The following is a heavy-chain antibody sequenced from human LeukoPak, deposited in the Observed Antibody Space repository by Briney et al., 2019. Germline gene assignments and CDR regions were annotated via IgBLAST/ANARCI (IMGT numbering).Heavy chain of an antibody. CDR1: GFTFSSYA. V-gene: IGHV3-23*01. CDR2: ISGSGGST. Sequence: GGSLRLSCAASGFTFSSYAMSWVRQAPGKGLEWVSAISGSGGSTNYAGSVKGRFTISRDNSENTLYLQMNNLRAEDTAIYYCARSSAYSYGPWGQGTLVTVSS. CDR3: ARSSAYSYGP. J-gene: IGHJ5*02. D-gene: IGHD5-12*01.